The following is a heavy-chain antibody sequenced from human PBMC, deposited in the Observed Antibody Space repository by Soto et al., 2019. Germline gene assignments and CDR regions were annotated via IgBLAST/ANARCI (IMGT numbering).Heavy chain of an antibody. CDR1: GYTFTSYY. Sequence: ASVKVSCKASGYTFTSYYMHWVRQAPGQGLEWMGIINPSGGSTSYAQKFQGRVTMTRDTSTSTVYMELSSLRSEDTAVYYCARDLFQGYCISTSCYGGWFDPWGQGTLVTVSS. D-gene: IGHD2-2*01. CDR2: INPSGGST. J-gene: IGHJ5*02. V-gene: IGHV1-46*01. CDR3: ARDLFQGYCISTSCYGGWFDP.